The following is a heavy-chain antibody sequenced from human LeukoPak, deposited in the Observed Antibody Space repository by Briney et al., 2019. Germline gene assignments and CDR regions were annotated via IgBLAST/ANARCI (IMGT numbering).Heavy chain of an antibody. D-gene: IGHD3-22*01. CDR3: ARHYRYYYDSSDYYYGASGAFDI. J-gene: IGHJ3*02. V-gene: IGHV5-10-1*01. CDR2: IDPSDSYT. CDR1: GYSFTNYW. Sequence: GVSLRISCQGSGYSFTNYWISWVRPMPGKGLEWMGRIDPSDSYTNYSPSFQGHVTISADKSISTAYLQWSSLKASDTAMYYCARHYRYYYDSSDYYYGASGAFDIWGQGTMVTVSS.